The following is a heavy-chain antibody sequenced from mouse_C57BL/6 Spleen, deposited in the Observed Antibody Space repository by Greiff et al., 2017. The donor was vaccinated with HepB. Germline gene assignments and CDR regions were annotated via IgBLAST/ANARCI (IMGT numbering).Heavy chain of an antibody. D-gene: IGHD6-1*01. CDR2: IDPSDSYT. CDR1: GYTFTSYW. CDR3: ARRCPGKDAMDY. V-gene: IGHV1-50*01. J-gene: IGHJ4*01. Sequence: QVQLQQPGAELVKPGASVKLSCKASGYTFTSYWMQWVKQRPGQGLEWIGEIDPSDSYTNYNQKFKGKATLTVDTSSSTAYMQLGSLTSEDSAVYYCARRCPGKDAMDYWGQGTSVTVSS.